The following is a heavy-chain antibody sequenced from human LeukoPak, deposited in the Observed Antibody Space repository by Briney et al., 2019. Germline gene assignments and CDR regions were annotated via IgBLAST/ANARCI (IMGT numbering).Heavy chain of an antibody. V-gene: IGHV4-30-2*01. Sequence: SQTLSLTCTVSGGSISSGGYYWSWIRQPPGKGLEWIGYIYHSGSTYYNPSLKSRVTISVDRSKNQFSLKLSSVTAADTAVYYCAGPGGNYRWFDPWGQGTLVTVSS. CDR3: AGPGGNYRWFDP. CDR2: IYHSGST. D-gene: IGHD1-7*01. J-gene: IGHJ5*02. CDR1: GGSISSGGYY.